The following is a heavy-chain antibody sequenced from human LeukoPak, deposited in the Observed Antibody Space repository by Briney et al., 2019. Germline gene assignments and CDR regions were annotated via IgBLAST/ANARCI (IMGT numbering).Heavy chain of an antibody. Sequence: GGSLRLSCAASGFTVSSNYMNWVRQAPGKGLEWVSIIYSGGTTYYADSVKGRFTISRDNSKNTLYLQMNSLRAEDTAVYYCAKDLWFGELRGTYDYWGQGTLVTVSS. D-gene: IGHD3-10*01. J-gene: IGHJ4*02. CDR3: AKDLWFGELRGTYDY. CDR1: GFTVSSNY. CDR2: IYSGGTT. V-gene: IGHV3-53*01.